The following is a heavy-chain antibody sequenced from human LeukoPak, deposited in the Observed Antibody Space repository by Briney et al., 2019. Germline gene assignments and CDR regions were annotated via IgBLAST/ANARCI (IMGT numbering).Heavy chain of an antibody. CDR3: ARYNRSGLGYDH. Sequence: GGSLRLFCAASGFTFSDNWMYWVRQAPGRGLVWVSCINSAGDSTRSADSVKGRFTISRDNAKNTLYLQMNSLRAEDTAVYYCARYNRSGLGYDHWGQGTLVTVSS. CDR2: INSAGDST. CDR1: GFTFSDNW. V-gene: IGHV3-74*01. D-gene: IGHD3-22*01. J-gene: IGHJ4*02.